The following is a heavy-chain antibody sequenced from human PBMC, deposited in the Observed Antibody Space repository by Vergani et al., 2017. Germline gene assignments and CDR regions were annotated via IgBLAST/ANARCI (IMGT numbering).Heavy chain of an antibody. V-gene: IGHV3-23*04. CDR2: ISGSGGST. J-gene: IGHJ4*02. CDR1: GFTFSSYA. Sequence: EVQLVESGGGLVKPGGSLRLSCAASGFTFSSYAMSWVRQAPGKGLEWVSAISGSGGSTYYADSVKGRFTISRDNSKNTLYLQMNSLRAEDTAVYYCARHNWNVSGSIYYFDYWGQGTLVTVSS. CDR3: ARHNWNVSGSIYYFDY. D-gene: IGHD1-20*01.